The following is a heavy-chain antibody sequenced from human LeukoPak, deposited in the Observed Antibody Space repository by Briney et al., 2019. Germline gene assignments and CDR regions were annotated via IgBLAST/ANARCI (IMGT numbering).Heavy chain of an antibody. CDR2: IYHSGST. J-gene: IGHJ4*02. CDR1: GGSISTSNW. CDR3: ARGPAVTTTKNYFDY. Sequence: PSGTLSLTCAVSGGSISTSNWWSLVRQPPGKGLEWTGEIYHSGSTNYSPSLRSRVTISVDKSKNQFSLRLSSVTAADTAVYYCARGPAVTTTKNYFDYWGQGSLVTVSS. D-gene: IGHD4-17*01. V-gene: IGHV4-4*02.